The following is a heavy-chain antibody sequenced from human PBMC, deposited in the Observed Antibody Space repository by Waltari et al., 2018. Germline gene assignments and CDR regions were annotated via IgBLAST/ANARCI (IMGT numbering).Heavy chain of an antibody. D-gene: IGHD2-15*01. CDR1: GGSFSGYY. V-gene: IGHV4-34*01. Sequence: QVQLQQWGAGLLKPSETLSLTCAVYGGSFSGYYWSWIRQPPGKGLEWIGEINHSGSTNYNPSLKSRVTISVEPAKDQFSLEVRFGAAADPAVDFRGGPRDNGGVGAASPLDYRGQGTLVTVSS. J-gene: IGHJ4*02. CDR2: INHSGST. CDR3: GGPRDNGGVGAASPLDY.